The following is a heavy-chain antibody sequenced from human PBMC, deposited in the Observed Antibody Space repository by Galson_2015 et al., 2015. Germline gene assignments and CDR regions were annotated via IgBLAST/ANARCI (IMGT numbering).Heavy chain of an antibody. CDR3: ARYYAADTVLIPFY. Sequence: SLRLSCAASGFTFSSYWMYWVRQAPGKGLEWVANIKQDGSERYYVDSVKGRFTISRDNAKNSLYLQMNSLRAEDTTVYFCARYYAADTVLIPFYWGQGTLVTVSS. J-gene: IGHJ4*02. V-gene: IGHV3-7*03. CDR1: GFTFSSYW. D-gene: IGHD3-16*01. CDR2: IKQDGSER.